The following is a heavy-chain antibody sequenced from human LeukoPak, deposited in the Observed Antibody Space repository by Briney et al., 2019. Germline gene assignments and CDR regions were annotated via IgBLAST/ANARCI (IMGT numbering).Heavy chain of an antibody. CDR1: GNTLTTYN. J-gene: IGHJ5*02. CDR2: MNPKSGNS. CDR3: AIWEPAPNAFDP. V-gene: IGHV1-8*01. Sequence: ASVRVSCKASGNTLTTYNFNWVRQASGQGLEWMGWMNPKSGNSGYAESFQGRISLDINRSTDTAYMELTSLRFEDTAVYYCAIWEPAPNAFDPWGQGTLVTVSS. D-gene: IGHD1-14*01.